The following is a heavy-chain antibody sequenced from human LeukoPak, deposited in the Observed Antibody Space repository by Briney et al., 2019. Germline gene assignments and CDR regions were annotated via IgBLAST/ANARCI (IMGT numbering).Heavy chain of an antibody. CDR1: GFTFGSYT. CDR3: ARELAGHYYGSGSSFDY. CDR2: ISSSSTI. D-gene: IGHD3-10*01. V-gene: IGHV3-48*04. J-gene: IGHJ4*02. Sequence: GGSLRLSCAASGFTFGSYTMNWVRQAPGKGLEWVSYISSSSTIYYADSVKGRFTISRHNAKNSLYLQMNSLRAEDTAVYYCARELAGHYYGSGSSFDYWGQGTLVTVSS.